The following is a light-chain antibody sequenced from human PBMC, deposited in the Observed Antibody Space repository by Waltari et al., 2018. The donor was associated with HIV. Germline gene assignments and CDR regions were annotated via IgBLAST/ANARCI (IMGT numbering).Light chain of an antibody. CDR2: AAS. Sequence: DVQMTQSPYSLSASVGDRVNITCRASRVIGTYLNWYQQKPGHAPKLLVYAASRLQSGVSERFTGSGDGTDFTLTITSLQSEDSATYYCQQSYSTLRTFGQGTKL. CDR1: RVIGTY. V-gene: IGKV1-39*01. J-gene: IGKJ1*01. CDR3: QQSYSTLRT.